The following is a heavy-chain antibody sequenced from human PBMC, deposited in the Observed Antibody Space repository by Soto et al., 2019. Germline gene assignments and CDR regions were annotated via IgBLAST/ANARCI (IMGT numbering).Heavy chain of an antibody. CDR2: INSDGSST. V-gene: IGHV3-74*01. Sequence: LRLSCAASGFTFSSYWMHWVRQAPGKGLVWVSRINSDGSSTSYADPVKGRFTISRDNAKNTLYLQMNSLRAEDTAVYYCARVEVYDFWSGYYQNYYGMDVWGQGTTVTVSS. D-gene: IGHD3-3*01. J-gene: IGHJ6*02. CDR1: GFTFSSYW. CDR3: ARVEVYDFWSGYYQNYYGMDV.